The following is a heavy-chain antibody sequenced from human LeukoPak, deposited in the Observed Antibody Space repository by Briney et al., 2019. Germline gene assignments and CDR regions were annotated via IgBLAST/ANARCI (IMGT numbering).Heavy chain of an antibody. CDR3: ARDPCGADCHDEYFQY. D-gene: IGHD2-21*02. V-gene: IGHV3-7*01. CDR1: GFTFSSYW. CDR2: IKQDGSEK. Sequence: RTGGSLRLSCAASGFTFSSYWMSWVRQAPGKGLEWVANIKQDGSEKYYVDSVKGRFTISRDDAKNSLYLQMNSLRAEDTAVYYCARDPCGADCHDEYFQYWGQGTLVTVSS. J-gene: IGHJ1*01.